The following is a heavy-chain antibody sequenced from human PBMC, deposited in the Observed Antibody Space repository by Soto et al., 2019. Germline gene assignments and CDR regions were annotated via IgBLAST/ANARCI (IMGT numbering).Heavy chain of an antibody. CDR3: TTRDQGRFDH. CDR2: IIPLFDST. V-gene: IGHV1-69*06. CDR1: GGTFNTLS. Sequence: QVLLVQSGAEGKRPGSSAKVSCKPSGGTFNTLSINWLRQAPAQGLEWVGAIIPLFDSTNYAQKFQDRVTITADKSMDTAYLELNNLRSDDTAVYYCTTRDQGRFDHWGQGTPLTVSS. J-gene: IGHJ4*02.